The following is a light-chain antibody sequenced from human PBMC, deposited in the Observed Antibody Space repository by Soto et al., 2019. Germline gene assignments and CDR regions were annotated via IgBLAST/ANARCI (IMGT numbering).Light chain of an antibody. V-gene: IGKV1-5*01. J-gene: IGKJ1*01. CDR3: QQYNSYLWT. CDR1: QRIRTS. Sequence: DIQMTQSPSSLSASVGDRVTITCRASQRIRTSLNWYQHKPGKAPKLLIYDASSLESGVPSRFSGSGSGTEFTLTISSLQPDDFATYYCQQYNSYLWTFGQGTKVDIK. CDR2: DAS.